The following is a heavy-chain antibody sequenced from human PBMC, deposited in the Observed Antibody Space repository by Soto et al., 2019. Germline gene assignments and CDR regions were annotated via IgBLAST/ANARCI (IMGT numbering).Heavy chain of an antibody. D-gene: IGHD3-22*01. Sequence: SETLSLTCAVYGGSFSGYYWSWIRQPPGKGLEWIGEINHSGSTNYNPSLKSRVTISVDTSKNQFSLKLSSVTAADTAVYYCAREGIALDYDSSGYGLDYWGQGTLVTVSS. V-gene: IGHV4-34*01. CDR3: AREGIALDYDSSGYGLDY. CDR2: INHSGST. J-gene: IGHJ4*02. CDR1: GGSFSGYY.